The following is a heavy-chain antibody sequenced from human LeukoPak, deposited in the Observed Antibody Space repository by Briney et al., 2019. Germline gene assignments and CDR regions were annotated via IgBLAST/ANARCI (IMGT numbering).Heavy chain of an antibody. J-gene: IGHJ4*02. Sequence: SETLSLTCTVSGGSISSYYWSWTRQPAGKGLEWIGRIYTTGGTNYNPSLKSRVTISIDKSKNQFSLKLSSVTAADTAVYYCARGDTVATGLYDYWGQGTLVTVSS. CDR2: IYTTGGT. D-gene: IGHD5-12*01. CDR3: ARGDTVATGLYDY. V-gene: IGHV4-4*07. CDR1: GGSISSYY.